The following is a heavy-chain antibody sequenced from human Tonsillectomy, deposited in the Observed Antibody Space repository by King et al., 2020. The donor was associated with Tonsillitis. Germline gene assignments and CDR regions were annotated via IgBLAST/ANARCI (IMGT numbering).Heavy chain of an antibody. Sequence: VQLVESGAEVKKPGASVEVSCKAFDYTFTSYGISWVRQAPGQGLEWMGWISVYNGNTNYAQKFQGRVTMTTDTSTSTAYMELRSLRSDDTAVYYCAREWRDYGDYDYSYGMDVWGQGTTVTVSS. J-gene: IGHJ6*02. CDR3: AREWRDYGDYDYSYGMDV. D-gene: IGHD4-17*01. V-gene: IGHV1-18*04. CDR1: DYTFTSYG. CDR2: ISVYNGNT.